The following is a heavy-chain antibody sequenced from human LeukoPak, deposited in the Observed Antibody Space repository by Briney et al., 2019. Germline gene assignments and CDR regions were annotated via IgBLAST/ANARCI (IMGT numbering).Heavy chain of an antibody. J-gene: IGHJ5*02. CDR2: IYYTGST. CDR1: GGSISTYY. V-gene: IGHV4-59*12. Sequence: PSETLSLTCTVSGGSISTYYWSWIRQPPGKGLEWIGYIYYTGSTNYNPSLKSRVTISVDTSKNQFSLKLSSVTAADTAVYYCARDHTYYYDSSGYNWFDPWGQGTLVTVSS. CDR3: ARDHTYYYDSSGYNWFDP. D-gene: IGHD3-22*01.